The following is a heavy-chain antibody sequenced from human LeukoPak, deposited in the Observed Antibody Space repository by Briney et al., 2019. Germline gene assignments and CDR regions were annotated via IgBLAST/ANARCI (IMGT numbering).Heavy chain of an antibody. Sequence: GASVKVSCKASGYTFTSYGISWVRQAPGQGLEWMGWISAYNGNTNYAQKVQGRVTMTTDTSTSTAYMELRSLRSDDTAVYYCARDREMYSSSSDFDYWGQGTLVTVSS. CDR3: ARDREMYSSSSDFDY. V-gene: IGHV1-18*01. CDR1: GYTFTSYG. D-gene: IGHD6-6*01. CDR2: ISAYNGNT. J-gene: IGHJ4*02.